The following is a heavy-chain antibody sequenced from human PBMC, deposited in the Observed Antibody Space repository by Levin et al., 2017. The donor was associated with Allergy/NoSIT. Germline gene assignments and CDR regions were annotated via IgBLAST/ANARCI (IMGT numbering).Heavy chain of an antibody. Sequence: SETLSLTCTVSGGSISSYYWSWIRQPAGKGLEWIGRIYTSGSTNYNPSLKSRVTMSVDTSKNQFSLKLSSVTAADTAVYYCARLGPSSAIFGVVFDYWGQGTLVTVSS. D-gene: IGHD3-3*01. J-gene: IGHJ4*02. CDR2: IYTSGST. CDR1: GGSISSYY. CDR3: ARLGPSSAIFGVVFDY. V-gene: IGHV4-4*07.